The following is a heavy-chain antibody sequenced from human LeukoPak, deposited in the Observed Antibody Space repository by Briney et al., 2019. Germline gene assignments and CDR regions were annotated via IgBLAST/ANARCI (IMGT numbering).Heavy chain of an antibody. V-gene: IGHV1-69*04. CDR1: GGTFSSYA. CDR3: AREQTNRRIQWPPIPL. CDR2: IIPILGIA. Sequence: GASVKVSCKASGGTFSSYAISWVRQAPGQGLEWMGRIIPILGIANYAQKFQGRVTITADKSTSTAYMELSSLRSEDTAVYYCAREQTNRRIQWPPIPLWGQGTLVTVSS. D-gene: IGHD5-12*01. J-gene: IGHJ1*01.